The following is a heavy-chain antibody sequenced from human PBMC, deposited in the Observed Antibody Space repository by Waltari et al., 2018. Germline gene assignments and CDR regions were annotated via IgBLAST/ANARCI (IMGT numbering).Heavy chain of an antibody. Sequence: QVQLQQWGAGLLKPSETLSLTCAVYGGSFSGYYWSWIRQPPGKGLELIGEINHSGSTNYNPSLKSRVTISVDTSKNQFSLKLSSVTAADTAVYYCARGPKSVGRVVIIRVWFDPWGQGTLVTVSS. D-gene: IGHD3-3*01. CDR1: GGSFSGYY. J-gene: IGHJ5*02. CDR3: ARGPKSVGRVVIIRVWFDP. V-gene: IGHV4-34*01. CDR2: INHSGST.